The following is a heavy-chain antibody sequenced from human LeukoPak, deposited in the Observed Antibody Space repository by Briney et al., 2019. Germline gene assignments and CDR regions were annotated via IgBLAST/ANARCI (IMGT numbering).Heavy chain of an antibody. V-gene: IGHV3-21*01. J-gene: IGHJ4*02. CDR1: GFTFSSYS. D-gene: IGHD3-22*01. Sequence: GGSLRLSCAASGFTFSSYSMNWVRQAPGKGLEWVSSISSSSSHIYYADSVKGRFTISRDNAKNSLYLQMNSLRAEDTAVYYCAGDLRAYYYDSSGYYAPLDYWGQGTLVTVSS. CDR3: AGDLRAYYYDSSGYYAPLDY. CDR2: ISSSSSHI.